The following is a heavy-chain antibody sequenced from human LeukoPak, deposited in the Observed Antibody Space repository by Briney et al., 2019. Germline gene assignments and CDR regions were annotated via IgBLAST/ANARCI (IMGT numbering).Heavy chain of an antibody. Sequence: GGSLRLSCAASGFTFSSYAMHWVRQAPGKGLGWVAVIWYDGSNKYYADSVKGRFTISRDNSKNTLYLQMNSLRAEDTAVYYCAREDSSGWYGVYYYYYYGMDVWGQGTTVTVSS. J-gene: IGHJ6*02. CDR1: GFTFSSYA. CDR3: AREDSSGWYGVYYYYYYGMDV. CDR2: IWYDGSNK. V-gene: IGHV3-33*08. D-gene: IGHD6-19*01.